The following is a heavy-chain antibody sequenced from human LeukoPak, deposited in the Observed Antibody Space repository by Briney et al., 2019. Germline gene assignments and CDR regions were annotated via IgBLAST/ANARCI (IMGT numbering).Heavy chain of an antibody. Sequence: SSEPLSLTCTVSGGPISSYYWSWIRQPPGKELEWIGYIYYSGSTNYNPSLKSRVTISVDTSKNQFSLKLSSVTAADTAVYYCAREQYSSSWYDYWGQGALVTVSS. CDR1: GGPISSYY. CDR3: AREQYSSSWYDY. CDR2: IYYSGST. D-gene: IGHD6-13*01. J-gene: IGHJ4*02. V-gene: IGHV4-59*01.